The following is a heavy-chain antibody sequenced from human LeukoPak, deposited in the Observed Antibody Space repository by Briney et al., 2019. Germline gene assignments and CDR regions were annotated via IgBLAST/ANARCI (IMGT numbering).Heavy chain of an antibody. J-gene: IGHJ6*03. CDR2: IYTSGST. D-gene: IGHD6-13*01. Sequence: SSETLSLTCTVSGGSISSYYWSWIRQPAGKGLEWIGRIYTSGSTNYNPSLKSRVTMSVDTSKNQFSLKLSSVTAADTAVYYCATSSPLDYYYYMDVWGKGTTVTVSS. CDR3: ATSSPLDYYYYMDV. CDR1: GGSISSYY. V-gene: IGHV4-4*07.